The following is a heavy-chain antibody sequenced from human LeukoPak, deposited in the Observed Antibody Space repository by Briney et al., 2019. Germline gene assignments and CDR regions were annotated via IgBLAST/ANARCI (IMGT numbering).Heavy chain of an antibody. V-gene: IGHV4-4*02. J-gene: IGHJ4*02. Sequence: PSQTQSLTCAVSGGSISSSYWWSWVRQPPGKGLEWIGEIHYSGSTHYNPSLKSRLTMSVDKSKNQFSLKLSSVTAADTAVYYCVGYLFEFWGQGTLVIVSS. CDR3: VGYLFEF. CDR2: IHYSGST. D-gene: IGHD5-12*01. CDR1: GGSISSSYW.